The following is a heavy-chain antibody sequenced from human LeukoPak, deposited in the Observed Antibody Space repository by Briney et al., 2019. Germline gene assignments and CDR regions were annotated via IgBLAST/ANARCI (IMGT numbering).Heavy chain of an antibody. J-gene: IGHJ6*03. V-gene: IGHV1-69*05. Sequence: GASVTVSCKASGGTFSSYAISWVRQAPGQELEWMGGIIPIFGTANYAQKFQGRVTITTDESTSTAYMELSSLRSEDTAVYYCAVGIVPAAIGYYYYYMDVWGKGTTVTVSS. CDR1: GGTFSSYA. D-gene: IGHD2-2*02. CDR3: AVGIVPAAIGYYYYYMDV. CDR2: IIPIFGTA.